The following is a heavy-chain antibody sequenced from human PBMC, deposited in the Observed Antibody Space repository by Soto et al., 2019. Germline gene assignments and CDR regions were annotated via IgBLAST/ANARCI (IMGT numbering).Heavy chain of an antibody. CDR2: VYSNGST. CDR1: GGSISSYY. CDR3: ARVRFNWNYGLDN. D-gene: IGHD1-7*01. V-gene: IGHV4-4*07. Sequence: SETLSLTCTVSGGSISSYYWSWIRQSAGKGLEWIGRVYSNGSTNYNPSLKSRVTMSVYMSKSQFSLKLNSLTAADTAVYYCARVRFNWNYGLDNWGLGXMVTV. J-gene: IGHJ3*02.